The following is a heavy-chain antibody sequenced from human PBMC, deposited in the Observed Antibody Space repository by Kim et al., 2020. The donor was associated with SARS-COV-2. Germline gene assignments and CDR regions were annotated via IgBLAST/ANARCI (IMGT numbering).Heavy chain of an antibody. CDR2: IKEDGTEK. Sequence: GGSLRLSCAASGFTFSIYGMSWVRRAPGKGLEWVANIKEDGTEKSYVDSVKGRFTISRDNAKNSLYLQMNNLRPEDTAVYYCARHLRYYYGVDVWGQGITVTVSS. D-gene: IGHD3-16*01. V-gene: IGHV3-7*01. CDR1: GFTFSIYG. J-gene: IGHJ6*02. CDR3: ARHLRYYYGVDV.